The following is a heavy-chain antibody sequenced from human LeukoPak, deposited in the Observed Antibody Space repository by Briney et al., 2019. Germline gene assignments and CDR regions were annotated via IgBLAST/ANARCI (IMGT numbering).Heavy chain of an antibody. CDR2: ISSSSSYI. J-gene: IGHJ5*02. V-gene: IGHV3-21*01. CDR1: GFTFSSYS. CDR3: ARGRDYNWFDP. D-gene: IGHD3/OR15-3a*01. Sequence: TGGSLRLSCAASGFTFSSYSMNWVRQAPGKGLEWVSSISSSSSYIYYADSVKGRFTTSRDNAKNSLYLQMNSLRAEDTAVYYCARGRDYNWFDPWGQGTLVTVSS.